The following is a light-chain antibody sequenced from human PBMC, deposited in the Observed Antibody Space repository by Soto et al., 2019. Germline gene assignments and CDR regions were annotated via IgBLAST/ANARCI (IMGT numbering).Light chain of an antibody. Sequence: AIQMTQSPSSLSASVGDRVTITCRASQGIRSDLGWYQQKPGKAPNLLIYAASNLQSGVPSRFSGSGSGAHFTLTISSLQPEDFATYYCLQDYNYPVTFGGGTKVEIK. CDR3: LQDYNYPVT. CDR1: QGIRSD. CDR2: AAS. J-gene: IGKJ4*01. V-gene: IGKV1-6*01.